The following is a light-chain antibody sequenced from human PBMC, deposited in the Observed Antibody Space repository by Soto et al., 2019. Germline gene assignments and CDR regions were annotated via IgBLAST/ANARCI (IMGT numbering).Light chain of an antibody. CDR2: DAS. Sequence: DIQMTQSPSTLSASVGDRVTITCRASQSISSWLAWYQQKPGKAPKVLIYDASSLKSGVPSRFSGSGSGTEFTLTISSLQPDDLATYYCQQYNRYSRKFGKGTNVEIK. CDR3: QQYNRYSRK. V-gene: IGKV1-5*01. CDR1: QSISSW. J-gene: IGKJ1*01.